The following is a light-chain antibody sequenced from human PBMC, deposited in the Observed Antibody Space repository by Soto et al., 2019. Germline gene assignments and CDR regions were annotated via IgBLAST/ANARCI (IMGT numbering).Light chain of an antibody. CDR3: QQSYSTPPFT. Sequence: DIQMNQSPSSLSASVGDRVTITCRASQSISSYLHWYQQKPGKAPKLLIYAASSLQSGVPSRFSGSRSGTDFTLTISSLQPEDFATYYCQQSYSTPPFTFGPGTKVDIK. CDR1: QSISSY. J-gene: IGKJ3*01. CDR2: AAS. V-gene: IGKV1-39*01.